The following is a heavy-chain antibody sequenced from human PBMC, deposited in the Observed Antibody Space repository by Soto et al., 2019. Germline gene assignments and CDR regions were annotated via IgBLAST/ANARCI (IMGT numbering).Heavy chain of an antibody. CDR3: ASLGYCSSTSCRKFKPTYGMDV. Sequence: QPGGSLRLSCAASGFTFSSYAMHWVRQAPGKGLEWVAVISYDGSNKYYADSVKGRFTISRDNSKNTLYLQMNSLRAEATAVYYCASLGYCSSTSCRKFKPTYGMDVWGQGTTGIVAS. D-gene: IGHD2-2*01. CDR2: ISYDGSNK. CDR1: GFTFSSYA. J-gene: IGHJ6*02. V-gene: IGHV3-30-3*01.